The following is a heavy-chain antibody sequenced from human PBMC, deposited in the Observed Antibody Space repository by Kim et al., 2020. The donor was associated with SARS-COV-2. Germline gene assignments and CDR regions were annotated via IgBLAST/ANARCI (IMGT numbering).Heavy chain of an antibody. D-gene: IGHD5-18*01. CDR3: ARGEYSSGYYYYGMDV. J-gene: IGHJ6*02. Sequence: VKGRFTISRDNSKNTLYLQMNSLRAEDTAVYYCARGEYSSGYYYYGMDVWGQETTVTVSS. V-gene: IGHV3-53*01.